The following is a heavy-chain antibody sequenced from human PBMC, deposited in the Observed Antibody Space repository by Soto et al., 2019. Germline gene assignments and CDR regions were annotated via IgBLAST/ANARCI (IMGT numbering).Heavy chain of an antibody. CDR3: ARLGVAAAIDY. D-gene: IGHD6-13*01. CDR1: GDSISSVSYY. Sequence: PSETLSLTCTVSGDSISSVSYYWAWIRQPPGKGLEWIGSVYFSGGAYYNPSLKSRVTISVDTSKNQFSLNLSSVTAADTAVYYCARLGVAAAIDYWGQGNLVTVSS. V-gene: IGHV4-39*01. J-gene: IGHJ4*02. CDR2: VYFSGGA.